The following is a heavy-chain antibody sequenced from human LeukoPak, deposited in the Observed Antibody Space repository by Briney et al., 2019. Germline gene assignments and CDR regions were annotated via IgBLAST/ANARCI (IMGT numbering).Heavy chain of an antibody. CDR1: GGSISSYY. J-gene: IGHJ6*03. V-gene: IGHV4-4*09. CDR2: IYTSGST. CDR3: ARYRYSSGWTGPNYYYYMDV. Sequence: SETLSLTCTVSGGSISSYYWSWIRQPPGKGLEWIGYIYTSGSTNYNPSLKSRVTISVDTSKNQFSLKLSSVTAADTAVYYCARYRYSSGWTGPNYYYYMDVWGKGTTVTVSS. D-gene: IGHD6-19*01.